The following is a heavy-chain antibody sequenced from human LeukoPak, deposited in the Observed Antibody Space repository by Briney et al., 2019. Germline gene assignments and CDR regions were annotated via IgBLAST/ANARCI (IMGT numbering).Heavy chain of an antibody. CDR2: IYYSGST. D-gene: IGHD2-15*01. CDR1: GGSISSYY. V-gene: IGHV4-59*08. J-gene: IGHJ4*02. Sequence: SETLSLTCTVSGGSISSYYWSWIRQPPGKGLEWIGYIYYSGSTNYNPSLKSRVTISVDTSKNQFSLKLSSVTAADTAVYYRARHQSSGYLDYWGQGTLVTVSS. CDR3: ARHQSSGYLDY.